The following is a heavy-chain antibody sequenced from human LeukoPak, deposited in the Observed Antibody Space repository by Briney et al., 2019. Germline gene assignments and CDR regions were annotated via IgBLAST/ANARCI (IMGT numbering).Heavy chain of an antibody. V-gene: IGHV3-30*18. CDR3: TKGSNYVIGY. D-gene: IGHD4-4*01. CDR1: GFTFRDYA. CDR2: IAYDGSNK. Sequence: GGSLRLSCAVSGFTFRDYAMHWVRQAPGKGLEWVAVIAYDGSNKYYAESVKGRFTISRDNSKNTLYLQMNSLRAEDTAIYYCTKGSNYVIGYWGQGTLVTVSS. J-gene: IGHJ4*02.